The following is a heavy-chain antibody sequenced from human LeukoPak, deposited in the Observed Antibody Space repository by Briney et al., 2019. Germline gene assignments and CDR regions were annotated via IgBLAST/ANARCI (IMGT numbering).Heavy chain of an antibody. CDR3: ARDGYDSSGYII. V-gene: IGHV4-39*02. D-gene: IGHD3-22*01. Sequence: SETLSLTCTVSGGSISSSSYYWGWIRQPPGKGLEWIGSIYYSGNTYYNPSLKSRVTISVDTSKNQFSLKLSSVTAADTAVYYCARDGYDSSGYIIWGQGTQVTVSS. CDR2: IYYSGNT. J-gene: IGHJ4*02. CDR1: GGSISSSSYY.